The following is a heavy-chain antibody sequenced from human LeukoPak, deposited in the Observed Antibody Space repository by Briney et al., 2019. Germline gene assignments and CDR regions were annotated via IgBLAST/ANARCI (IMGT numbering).Heavy chain of an antibody. V-gene: IGHV4-30-2*01. CDR1: GGSISSGGYY. CDR2: IYHSGST. D-gene: IGHD6-19*01. Sequence: SQTLSLTCTVSGGSISSGGYYWSWIRQPPGKGLEWIGYIYHSGSTYYNPSLKSRVTISVDRSKNQFSLKLSSVTAADTAVYYCASHRLASSGWYVGAFDIWGQGTMVTVSS. J-gene: IGHJ3*02. CDR3: ASHRLASSGWYVGAFDI.